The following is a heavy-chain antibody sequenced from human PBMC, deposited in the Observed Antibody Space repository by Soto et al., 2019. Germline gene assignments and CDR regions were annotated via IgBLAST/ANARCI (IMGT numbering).Heavy chain of an antibody. CDR3: ASDSSGWNWFDP. CDR2: INPNSGGT. CDR1: GYTFTGYY. D-gene: IGHD6-19*01. Sequence: GASVKVSCKASGYTFTGYYMHWVRQAPGQGREWMGWINPNSGGTNYAQKFQGWVTMTRHTSISTAYMELSRLRSDDTAVYYCASDSSGWNWFDPWGQGTMVTVSS. J-gene: IGHJ5*02. V-gene: IGHV1-2*04.